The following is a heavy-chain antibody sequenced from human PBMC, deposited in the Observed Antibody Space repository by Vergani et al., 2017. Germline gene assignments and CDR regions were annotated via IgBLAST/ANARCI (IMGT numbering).Heavy chain of an antibody. CDR3: ARDPTYRHFDY. D-gene: IGHD3-16*02. CDR2: IYSGGST. V-gene: IGHV3-53*02. J-gene: IGHJ4*02. Sequence: EVQLVETGGGLIQPGGSLRLSCAASGFTVSSNYMSWVRQAPGKGLEWVSVIYSGGSTYYADSVKGRFTISRDNAKNTLYLQMNSLRAEDTAVYYCARDPTYRHFDYWGQGTLVTVSS. CDR1: GFTVSSNY.